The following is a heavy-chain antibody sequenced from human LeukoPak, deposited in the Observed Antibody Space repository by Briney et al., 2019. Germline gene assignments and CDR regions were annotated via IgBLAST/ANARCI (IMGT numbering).Heavy chain of an antibody. J-gene: IGHJ4*02. D-gene: IGHD5-18*01. V-gene: IGHV4-34*01. CDR2: INHSGST. CDR3: ARVRSVGTEKMYYFDY. CDR1: GGSFSGYY. Sequence: KPSETLSLTCAVYGGSFSGYYWSWIRQPPGKGLEWIGEINHSGSTNYNPSLKSRVTISVDTSKNQFSLKLSSVTAADTAVYYCARVRSVGTEKMYYFDYWGQGTLVTVSS.